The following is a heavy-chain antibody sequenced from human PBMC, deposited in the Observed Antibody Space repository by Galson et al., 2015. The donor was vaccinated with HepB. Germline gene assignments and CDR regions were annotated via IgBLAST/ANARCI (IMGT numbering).Heavy chain of an antibody. CDR2: ISGSGGST. V-gene: IGHV3-23*01. CDR1: GFTFSSYA. Sequence: SLRLSCAASGFTFSSYAMSWVRQAPGKGLEWVSAISGSGGSTYYADSAKGRFTISRDNSKNTLYLQMNSLRAEDTAVYYCAKVYHFWSGYFDYWGQGTLVTVSS. CDR3: AKVYHFWSGYFDY. J-gene: IGHJ4*02. D-gene: IGHD3-3*01.